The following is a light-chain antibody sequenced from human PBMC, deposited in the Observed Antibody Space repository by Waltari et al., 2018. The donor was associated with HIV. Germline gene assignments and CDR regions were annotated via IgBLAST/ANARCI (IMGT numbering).Light chain of an antibody. CDR3: QQYGSLQWT. V-gene: IGKV3-20*01. Sequence: EIVLTPSPGTLYLSPGERATLPCRASQSVTSTYFAWYQQKPGQAPRLLIYGASSRATGIPDRFSGTGSGTDFTLTISRLEPEDFALYYCQQYGSLQWTFGQGTKVEIK. J-gene: IGKJ1*01. CDR1: QSVTSTY. CDR2: GAS.